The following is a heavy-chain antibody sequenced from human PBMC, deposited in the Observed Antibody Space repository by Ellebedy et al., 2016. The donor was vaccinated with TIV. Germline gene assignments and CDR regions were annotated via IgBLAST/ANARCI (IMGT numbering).Heavy chain of an antibody. D-gene: IGHD3-3*02. J-gene: IGHJ4*02. CDR1: GFTFSTYT. CDR2: ISRDSTSI. V-gene: IGHV3-21*01. CDR3: ARSDSIKGYFDY. Sequence: GESLKISXAASGFTFSTYTMNWVRQAPGKGLEWVSSISRDSTSIYYADSVKGRFTISRDNAKNSLYLQMNSLRAEDTAVYYCARSDSIKGYFDYWGQGTLVTVSS.